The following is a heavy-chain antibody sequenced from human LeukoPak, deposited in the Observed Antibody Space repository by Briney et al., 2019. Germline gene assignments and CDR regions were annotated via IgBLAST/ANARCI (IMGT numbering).Heavy chain of an antibody. Sequence: PGGSLRLSCAASGFTFSSFAMNWVRQAPGKGLERVSGISDSGISTYYADSVRGRFIISRDNSKNTLYLQMNSLRAEDTAVYYCAKDRYESGWRLNDYWGQGTLVAVSS. CDR1: GFTFSSFA. CDR2: ISDSGIST. J-gene: IGHJ4*02. CDR3: AKDRYESGWRLNDY. V-gene: IGHV3-23*01. D-gene: IGHD6-19*01.